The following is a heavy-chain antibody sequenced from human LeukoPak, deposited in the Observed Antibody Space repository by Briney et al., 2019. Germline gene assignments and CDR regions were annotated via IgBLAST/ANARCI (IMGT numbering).Heavy chain of an antibody. D-gene: IGHD3-22*01. V-gene: IGHV5-51*01. CDR1: GYSFTSYW. Sequence: GESLKISCKGSGYSFTSYWIGWVRQMPGKVLEWMGIIYPGDSDTRYSPSFQGQVTISADKSISTAYLQWSSLKASDTAMYYCARQTRGSSGEGIRGASDYWGQGTLVTVSS. CDR2: IYPGDSDT. CDR3: ARQTRGSSGEGIRGASDY. J-gene: IGHJ4*02.